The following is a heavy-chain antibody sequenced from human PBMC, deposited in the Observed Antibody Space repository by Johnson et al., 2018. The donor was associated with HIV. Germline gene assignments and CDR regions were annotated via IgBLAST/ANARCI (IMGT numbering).Heavy chain of an antibody. CDR3: ARVQVAMATIGYAFDI. CDR2: IRGSGGST. D-gene: IGHD5-12*01. CDR1: GFTFGTYA. Sequence: VQLVESGGGLAQPGRSLRLSCAASGFTFGTYAMSWVRQAPGKGLQWVSGIRGSGGSTYYADSGKGRFTLSRDNSKTTLYLQMNSLRAEDTAVYYCARVQVAMATIGYAFDIWGQGTMVTVSS. J-gene: IGHJ3*02. V-gene: IGHV3-23*04.